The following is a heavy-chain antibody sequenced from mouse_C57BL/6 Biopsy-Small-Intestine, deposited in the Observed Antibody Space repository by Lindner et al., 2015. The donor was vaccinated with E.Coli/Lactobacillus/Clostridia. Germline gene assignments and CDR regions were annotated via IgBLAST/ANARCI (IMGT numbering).Heavy chain of an antibody. CDR1: GYTFTSYG. V-gene: IGHV1-81*01. Sequence: VQLQESGAELARPGASVKMSCKASGYTFTSYGISWVKQRTGQGLEWIGEIYPRSGNTYYNEKFKGKATLTADKSSSTAYMELRSLTSEDSAVYFCSNYYGSSWYFDVWGTGTTVTVSS. J-gene: IGHJ1*03. CDR2: IYPRSGNT. CDR3: SNYYGSSWYFDV. D-gene: IGHD1-1*01.